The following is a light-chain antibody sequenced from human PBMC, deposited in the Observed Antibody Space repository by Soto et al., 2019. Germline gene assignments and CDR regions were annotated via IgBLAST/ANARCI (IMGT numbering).Light chain of an antibody. Sequence: DSQMTQSPXTLSASVGDRVTITCWASQSISSWLAWYQQKPGKAPKLLIYKASTLQSGVPSRFSGSGSGTEFTLAISSLQPDDSATYYCQQYNDNWTFGQGTKVDIK. J-gene: IGKJ1*01. CDR2: KAS. V-gene: IGKV1-5*03. CDR3: QQYNDNWT. CDR1: QSISSW.